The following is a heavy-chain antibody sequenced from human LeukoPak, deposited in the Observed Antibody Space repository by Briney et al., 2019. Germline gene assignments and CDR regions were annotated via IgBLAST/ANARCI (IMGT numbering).Heavy chain of an antibody. V-gene: IGHV6-1*01. Sequence: SQTLSLTCALSGESVSSYSVSWKWIRQSPSRSLEWLVRAYYRAKWYYEYAVSVTRRITLTPPTYTNHCSLHLNSVTPADTAVYFCARGSTTPPRTLDSWGPGTLVTVSS. CDR1: GESVSSYSVS. D-gene: IGHD4-11*01. CDR3: ARGSTTPPRTLDS. J-gene: IGHJ1*01. CDR2: AYYRAKWYY.